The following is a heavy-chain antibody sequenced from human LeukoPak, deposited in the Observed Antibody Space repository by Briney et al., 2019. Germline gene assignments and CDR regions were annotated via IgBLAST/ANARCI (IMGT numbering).Heavy chain of an antibody. CDR2: LYSAGST. J-gene: IGHJ4*02. V-gene: IGHV3-53*01. Sequence: PGGSLRLSCAASGFSVSSNYMVWVRQAPGKGLEWVSVLYSAGSTYFADSVKGRFTISRDNSKNTLYLQMNSLKPEDTAVYYCASGGDPQWLVHGEYWGQGTLVTVSS. CDR3: ASGGDPQWLVHGEY. CDR1: GFSVSSNY. D-gene: IGHD6-19*01.